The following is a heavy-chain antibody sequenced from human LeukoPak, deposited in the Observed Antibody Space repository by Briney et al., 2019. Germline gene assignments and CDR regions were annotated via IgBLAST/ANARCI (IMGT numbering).Heavy chain of an antibody. J-gene: IGHJ5*02. Sequence: GGSLRLSCAASGFTFSSYWMSWVRQAPGKGLEWVANIKQDGSEKYYVDSVKGRFTISRGNAKSSLYLQMNSLRAEDTAVYYCARESGYCSSTSCYRWFDPWGQGTLVTVSS. V-gene: IGHV3-7*01. D-gene: IGHD2-2*03. CDR2: IKQDGSEK. CDR1: GFTFSSYW. CDR3: ARESGYCSSTSCYRWFDP.